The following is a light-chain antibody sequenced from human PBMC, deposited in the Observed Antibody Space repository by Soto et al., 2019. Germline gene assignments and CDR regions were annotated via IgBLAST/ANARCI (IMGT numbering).Light chain of an antibody. CDR1: QSISSW. CDR2: KAS. Sequence: DIQMTQSPSTLSASVGDRVTITCRASQSISSWLAWYQQKPGTAPKLLIYKASTLESGVSSRFSGFRSETEFTLSVSSLQPDDFATYYCQQYNDSFPYTFGQGTKLEIK. CDR3: QQYNDSFPYT. J-gene: IGKJ2*01. V-gene: IGKV1-5*03.